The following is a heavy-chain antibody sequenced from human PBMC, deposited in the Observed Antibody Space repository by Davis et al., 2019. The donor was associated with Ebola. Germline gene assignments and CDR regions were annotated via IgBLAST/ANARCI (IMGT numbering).Heavy chain of an antibody. D-gene: IGHD5/OR15-5a*01. CDR3: ARDTVSTITHDSFDI. CDR2: IYYSGSA. J-gene: IGHJ3*02. V-gene: IGHV4-59*01. CDR1: GGSISTYY. Sequence: GSLRLSCTVSGGSISTYYWSWIRQPPGKGLEWIGYIYYSGSANYNPSLKSRVTISVDTSKNQLSLNLSSVTAADTAVYYCARDTVSTITHDSFDIWGQGTMVTVSS.